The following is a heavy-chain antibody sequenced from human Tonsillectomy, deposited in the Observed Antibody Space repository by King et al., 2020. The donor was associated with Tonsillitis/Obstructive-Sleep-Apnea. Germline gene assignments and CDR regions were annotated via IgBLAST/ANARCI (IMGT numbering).Heavy chain of an antibody. CDR1: GYTFTTYG. Sequence: QLVQSGAEVKKPGDSVKVSCQASGYTFTTYGISWVRQAPGQGLEWMAWISAHNGHTNYAQKLQGRVTMTTDTSTSTAYMELRSLRSDDTAVYYCARDSMSHYYDSSGYYTFIHWGQGTLVTVSS. V-gene: IGHV1-18*01. CDR2: ISAHNGHT. J-gene: IGHJ4*02. D-gene: IGHD3-22*01. CDR3: ARDSMSHYYDSSGYYTFIH.